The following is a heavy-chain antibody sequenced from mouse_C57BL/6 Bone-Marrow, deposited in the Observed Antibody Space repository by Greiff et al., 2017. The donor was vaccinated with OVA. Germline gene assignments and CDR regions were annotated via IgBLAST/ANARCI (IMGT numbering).Heavy chain of an antibody. Sequence: EVKLVESGGGLVQPGGSMKLSCAASGFTFSDAWMDWVRQSPEKGLEWVAEIRNKANNHATYYAESVKGRFTISRDDSKSSVYLQMNSLRAEDTGIYYCTSITTVVATPMDYWGQGTSVTVSS. V-gene: IGHV6-6*01. CDR2: IRNKANNHAT. CDR3: TSITTVVATPMDY. D-gene: IGHD1-1*01. CDR1: GFTFSDAW. J-gene: IGHJ4*01.